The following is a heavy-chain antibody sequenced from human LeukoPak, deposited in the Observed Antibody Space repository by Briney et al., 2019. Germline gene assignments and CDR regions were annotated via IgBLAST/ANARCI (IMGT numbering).Heavy chain of an antibody. V-gene: IGHV3-21*01. CDR3: ARASGSSWNAFDI. Sequence: GGSLRLSCAASGFTFSSYSMNWVRQAPGKGLEWVSSISSSSSYIYYADSVKGRFTISRDNAKNSLYLQMNSLRAEDTAVYYCARASGSSWNAFDIWGQGTMVTVSS. CDR1: GFTFSSYS. D-gene: IGHD6-13*01. CDR2: ISSSSSYI. J-gene: IGHJ3*02.